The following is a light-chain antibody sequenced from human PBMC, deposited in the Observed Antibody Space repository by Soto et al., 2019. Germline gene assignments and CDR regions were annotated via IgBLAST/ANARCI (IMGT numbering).Light chain of an antibody. CDR2: DAS. Sequence: EIVLTQSPATLSLSPGERATLSCRASQSVKTFLVWYQQRPGQPPRLLIHDASHRAAGIPARFSGSGSGTEFTLTISSLQSEDSAVYYCQQRKNWPPITFGQGTRLEIK. CDR1: QSVKTF. J-gene: IGKJ5*01. CDR3: QQRKNWPPIT. V-gene: IGKV3-11*01.